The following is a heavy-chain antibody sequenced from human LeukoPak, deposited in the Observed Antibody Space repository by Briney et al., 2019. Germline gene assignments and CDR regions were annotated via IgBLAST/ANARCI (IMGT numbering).Heavy chain of an antibody. CDR2: IYHTGSA. J-gene: IGHJ4*02. V-gene: IGHV4-38-2*02. CDR3: ASLRIAVAGTPR. CDR1: GGSISSGYY. D-gene: IGHD6-19*01. Sequence: SETLSLTCTVSGGSISSGYYWGWIRQPPGKGLEWIGSIYHTGSAYYNPSLKSRVTISIDTSNNRFSLKLSSVTAADTAVYYCASLRIAVAGTPRWGQGTLVTVSS.